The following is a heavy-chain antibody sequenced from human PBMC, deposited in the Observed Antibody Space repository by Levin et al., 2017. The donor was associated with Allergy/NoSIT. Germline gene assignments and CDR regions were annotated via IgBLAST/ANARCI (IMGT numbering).Heavy chain of an antibody. CDR3: ARGAHCSGGSGYARWFDR. D-gene: IGHD2-15*01. J-gene: IGHJ2*01. CDR2: IYYSGST. Sequence: KSSETLSLTCTVSGGSISSGDYYWSWIRQPPGKGLEWIGYIYYSGSTYYNPSLKSRVTISLDTSKNQFSLKLSSVTAADTAVYYCARGAHCSGGSGYARWFDRWGRGTLVTVSS. V-gene: IGHV4-30-4*01. CDR1: GGSISSGDYY.